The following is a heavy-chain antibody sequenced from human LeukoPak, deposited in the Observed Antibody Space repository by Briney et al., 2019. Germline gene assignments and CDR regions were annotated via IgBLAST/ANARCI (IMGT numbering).Heavy chain of an antibody. Sequence: GGSLRLSCAASGLTFSNHGMQWVRQAPGKGLEWVAFIGYDAINKYYVESVKGRFTISRDNSKNTLYLEMNSLRAEDTAVYYCAKDIATMRWLRPDPSCDYWGQGTLVTVSS. D-gene: IGHD5-12*01. CDR1: GLTFSNHG. CDR3: AKDIATMRWLRPDPSCDY. CDR2: IGYDAINK. V-gene: IGHV3-30*02. J-gene: IGHJ4*02.